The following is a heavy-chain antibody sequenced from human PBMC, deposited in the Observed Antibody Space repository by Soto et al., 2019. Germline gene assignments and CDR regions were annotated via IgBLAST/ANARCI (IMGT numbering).Heavy chain of an antibody. D-gene: IGHD2-2*01. CDR1: GYTFTSYG. J-gene: IGHJ5*02. Sequence: ASVKVSCKASGYTFTSYGSIWVRQAPGQGLEWMGWISAYNGNTNYAQKLQGRVTMTTDTSTSTAYMELRSLRSDDTAVYYCARVHSVYCSSTSCYGPFDPWGQGTLVTVSS. CDR3: ARVHSVYCSSTSCYGPFDP. CDR2: ISAYNGNT. V-gene: IGHV1-18*01.